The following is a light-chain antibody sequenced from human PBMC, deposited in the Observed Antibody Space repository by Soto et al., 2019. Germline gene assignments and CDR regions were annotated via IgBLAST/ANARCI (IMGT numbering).Light chain of an antibody. Sequence: DIQMTQSPSSLSASVGDRVTITCRASQTIKKFLNWYQQRPGRAPTLLVYDASSLQTGVPSRFSGRGSGTDFTLTISSLLPEDLATYYCQQSYTTPRTFGGGTKVEIK. CDR1: QTIKKF. V-gene: IGKV1-39*01. CDR2: DAS. J-gene: IGKJ4*01. CDR3: QQSYTTPRT.